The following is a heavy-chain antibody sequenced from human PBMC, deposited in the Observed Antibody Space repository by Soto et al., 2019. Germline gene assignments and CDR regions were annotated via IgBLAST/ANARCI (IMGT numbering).Heavy chain of an antibody. CDR3: ARVAQVYGDYVGY. J-gene: IGHJ4*02. Sequence: GGSLRLSCAASGLTFSSYWMTWVRQAPGKGLEWVANIKQDGSEKYYVDSVKGRFTISRDNAKNSLYLQMNSLRAEDTAVYYCARVAQVYGDYVGYWGQGTLVTVSS. CDR2: IKQDGSEK. D-gene: IGHD4-17*01. CDR1: GLTFSSYW. V-gene: IGHV3-7*01.